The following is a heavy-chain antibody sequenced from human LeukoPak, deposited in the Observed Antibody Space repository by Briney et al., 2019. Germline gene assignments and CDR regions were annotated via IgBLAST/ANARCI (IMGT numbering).Heavy chain of an antibody. V-gene: IGHV3-7*03. CDR3: AKGFGQQLPRGAFDI. D-gene: IGHD6-13*01. Sequence: GGSLRLSCAASGFTFSSYWMSWVRQAPGKGLEWVANIKQDGSEKYYVDSVKGRFTISRDNAKNSLYLQMNSLRAEDTALYYCAKGFGQQLPRGAFDIWGQGTMVTVSS. J-gene: IGHJ3*02. CDR1: GFTFSSYW. CDR2: IKQDGSEK.